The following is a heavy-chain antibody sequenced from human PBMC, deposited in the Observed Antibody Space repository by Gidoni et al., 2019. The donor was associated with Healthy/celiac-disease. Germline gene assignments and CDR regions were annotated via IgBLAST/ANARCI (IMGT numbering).Heavy chain of an antibody. D-gene: IGHD3-10*01. Sequence: VQLPPWSAGLLNASERLSLTSAVYGGSFRGYYWSWIRQPPGKGLEWIGEITKSGSTNYNPSLKSRVTISVDTSKNQFSRKLSSVTAADTAVYYCARRELVPATHYYYYYGMDVWGQGTTVTVSS. CDR3: ARRELVPATHYYYYYGMDV. V-gene: IGHV4-34*01. J-gene: IGHJ6*02. CDR1: GGSFRGYY. CDR2: ITKSGST.